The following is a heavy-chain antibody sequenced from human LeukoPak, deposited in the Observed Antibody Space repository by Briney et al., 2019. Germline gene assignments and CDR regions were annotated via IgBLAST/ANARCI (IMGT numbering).Heavy chain of an antibody. CDR1: GYTFTSYD. Sequence: ASVKVSCKASGYTFTSYDINWVRQAPGQGLEWMGWMNPNSGNTGYAQKFQGRVTMTRNTSISTAYMELSSLRSEDTAVYYCAKIAAAGTANWFDPWGQGTLVTVSS. CDR3: AKIAAAGTANWFDP. J-gene: IGHJ5*02. D-gene: IGHD6-13*01. CDR2: MNPNSGNT. V-gene: IGHV1-8*01.